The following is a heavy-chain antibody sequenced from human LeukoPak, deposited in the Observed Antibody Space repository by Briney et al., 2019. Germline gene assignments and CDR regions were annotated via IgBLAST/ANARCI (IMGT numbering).Heavy chain of an antibody. CDR1: GYTFTGYY. Sequence: RASVKVSCKASGYTFTGYYVHWVRQAPGQGLEWMGRINPDSGDTEYAQKFQGRVTMTRDTSISTAYMELSRLRSDDTAVYYCARAYCSSTSCYFRGAFDIWGQGTMVTVSS. CDR2: INPDSGDT. CDR3: ARAYCSSTSCYFRGAFDI. V-gene: IGHV1-2*06. D-gene: IGHD2-2*01. J-gene: IGHJ3*02.